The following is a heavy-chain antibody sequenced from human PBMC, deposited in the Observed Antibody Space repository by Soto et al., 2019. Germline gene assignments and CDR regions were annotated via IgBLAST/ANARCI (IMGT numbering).Heavy chain of an antibody. CDR3: ARGRYGDY. Sequence: QVHLVQSGAEVKKPGASVKVSCKGSGYAFTTYGITWVRQSPGQGLEWMGWISAHNGNTNYAQKLQGRVTVSRDTSTSTAYMELRSLRSDDTAVYYCARGRYGDYWGQGALVTVSS. V-gene: IGHV1-18*01. CDR1: GYAFTTYG. D-gene: IGHD1-1*01. J-gene: IGHJ4*02. CDR2: ISAHNGNT.